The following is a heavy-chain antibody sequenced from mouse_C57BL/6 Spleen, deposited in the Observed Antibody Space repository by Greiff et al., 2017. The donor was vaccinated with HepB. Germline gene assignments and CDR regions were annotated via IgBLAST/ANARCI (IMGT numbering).Heavy chain of an antibody. CDR1: GFNIKDDY. CDR2: IDPENGDT. Sequence: EVQLQQSGAELVRPGASVKLSCTASGFNIKDDYMHWVKQRPDQGLEWIGWIDPENGDTEYASKFHGKATITADISSSTSYLQRSSLTSEDTAVYDCTAQTAQALWFAYWGQGTLVTVSA. CDR3: TAQTAQALWFAY. V-gene: IGHV14-4*01. J-gene: IGHJ3*01. D-gene: IGHD3-2*02.